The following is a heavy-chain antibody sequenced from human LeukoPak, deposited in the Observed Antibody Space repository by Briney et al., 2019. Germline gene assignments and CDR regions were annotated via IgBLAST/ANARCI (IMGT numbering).Heavy chain of an antibody. V-gene: IGHV1-2*02. D-gene: IGHD5-24*01. CDR2: INPNSGGT. CDR1: GYTFTGYY. CDR3: ARLRDGYNAFDY. J-gene: IGHJ4*02. Sequence: ASVKVSCKAAGYTFTGYYMHWGRQAPGQGLEWMGWINPNSGGTNYAQKFQGRVTMTRDTSISTAYMELRRLRSDDTAVYYCARLRDGYNAFDYWGQGTLVTVSS.